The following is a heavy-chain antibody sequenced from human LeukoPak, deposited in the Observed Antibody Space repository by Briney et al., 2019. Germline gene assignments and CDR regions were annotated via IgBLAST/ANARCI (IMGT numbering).Heavy chain of an antibody. V-gene: IGHV3-23*01. CDR2: ISGSGGST. CDR1: GFTFSSYA. Sequence: GGSLRLSCAASGFTFSSYAMSWVRQAPGKGLEWVSAISGSGGSTYYADSVKGRFTISRDNSKNTLYLQMNSLRAEDTAVYCCAKGSFHYDILTGYADYFDYWGQGTLVTVSS. D-gene: IGHD3-9*01. CDR3: AKGSFHYDILTGYADYFDY. J-gene: IGHJ4*02.